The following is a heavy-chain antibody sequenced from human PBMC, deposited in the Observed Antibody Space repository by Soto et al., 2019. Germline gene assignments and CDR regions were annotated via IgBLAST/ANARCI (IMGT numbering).Heavy chain of an antibody. CDR1: GYSFTSYW. J-gene: IGHJ6*02. CDR3: ARSGYSFSADYYGMDV. V-gene: IGHV5-51*01. D-gene: IGHD5-18*01. CDR2: IYPGDSDT. Sequence: GECLKISCKGSGYSFTSYWIGWVRQMPGKGLEWMGIIYPGDSDTRYSPSFQGQVTISADKSISTAYLQWSSLKASDTAMYYCARSGYSFSADYYGMDVWGQGTTVTVSS.